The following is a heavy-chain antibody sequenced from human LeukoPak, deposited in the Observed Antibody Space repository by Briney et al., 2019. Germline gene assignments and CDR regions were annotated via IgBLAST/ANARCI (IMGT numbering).Heavy chain of an antibody. Sequence: SETLSLTCTVSGGSISSSSYYWGWIRQPPGKGLEWIGSIYYSGSTYYNPSLKSRVTISVDTSKNQFSLKVSSVTAADTAVYYCARDRPVVTGYYYYMDVWGKGTTVTVSS. CDR3: ARDRPVVTGYYYYMDV. D-gene: IGHD4-23*01. CDR2: IYYSGST. CDR1: GGSISSSSYY. J-gene: IGHJ6*03. V-gene: IGHV4-39*02.